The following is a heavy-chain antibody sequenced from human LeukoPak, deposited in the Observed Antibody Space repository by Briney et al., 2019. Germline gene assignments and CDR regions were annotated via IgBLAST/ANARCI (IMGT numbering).Heavy chain of an antibody. V-gene: IGHV4-59*08. D-gene: IGHD5-12*01. J-gene: IGHJ3*02. Sequence: SETLSLTCTVSSGSISGYYWSWIRQPPGKGLEWIGHIHYSGSTSYNPSLKSRVTMSLDTSKNQLFLKLTSVTAADTAIYYCARVKWPDAFDIWGQGTMVTVSS. CDR3: ARVKWPDAFDI. CDR2: IHYSGST. CDR1: SGSISGYY.